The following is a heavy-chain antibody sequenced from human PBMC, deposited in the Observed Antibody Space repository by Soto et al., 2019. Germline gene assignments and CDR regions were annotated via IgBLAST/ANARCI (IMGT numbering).Heavy chain of an antibody. Sequence: GASVKVSCKASGYTFTGDDINWVRQDTGQGLEWMGWMNPNSGNTGYAQKFQGRVTMTRNTSISTAYMELSSLRSEDTAVYYCARVGPTIFGVVTEDYGMEVWGQGTTVTLSS. D-gene: IGHD3-3*01. V-gene: IGHV1-8*01. CDR1: GYTFTGDD. J-gene: IGHJ6*02. CDR3: ARVGPTIFGVVTEDYGMEV. CDR2: MNPNSGNT.